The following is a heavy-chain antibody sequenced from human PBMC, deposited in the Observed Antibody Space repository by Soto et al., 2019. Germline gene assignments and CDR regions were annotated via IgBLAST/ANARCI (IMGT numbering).Heavy chain of an antibody. CDR1: GYSFSTYW. CDR2: IYPGDSDT. CDR3: ARPSREQWLIPSAAFDI. D-gene: IGHD6-19*01. Sequence: GESLKISCKGSGYSFSTYWIAWVRQMPGKGLEWMGIIYPGDSDTRYSPSFQGQVTISADKSISTTYLQWSSLKASDTAIYYCARPSREQWLIPSAAFDIWGQGTMVTVSS. V-gene: IGHV5-51*01. J-gene: IGHJ3*02.